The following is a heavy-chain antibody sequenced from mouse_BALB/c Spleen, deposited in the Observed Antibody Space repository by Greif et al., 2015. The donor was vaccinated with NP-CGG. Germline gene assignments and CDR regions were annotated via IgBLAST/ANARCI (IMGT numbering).Heavy chain of an antibody. CDR3: ARSLYGNHGGNY. J-gene: IGHJ2*01. D-gene: IGHD2-1*01. CDR2: IDPANGNT. CDR1: GFNIKDTY. Sequence: VHVKQSGAELVKPGASVKLSCTASGFNIKDTYMHWVKQRPEQGLEWIGRIDPANGNTKYDPKFQGKATITADTSSNTAYLQLSSLTSEDTAVYYCARSLYGNHGGNYWGQGTTLTVSS. V-gene: IGHV14-3*02.